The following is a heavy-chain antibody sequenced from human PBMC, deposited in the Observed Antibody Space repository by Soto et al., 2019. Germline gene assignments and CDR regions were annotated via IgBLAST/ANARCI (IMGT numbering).Heavy chain of an antibody. CDR2: ISGSGSST. Sequence: HPGGSLRLSCAASGFTFSSYAMSWVRQAPGKGLEWVSAISGSGSSTYYADSVEGRFSISRDNSKNTLSLQMNSLRAEDTAVYYCAKDACSNTNCYGSFDPWGQGTLVTVSS. CDR3: AKDACSNTNCYGSFDP. CDR1: GFTFSSYA. D-gene: IGHD2-2*01. J-gene: IGHJ5*02. V-gene: IGHV3-23*01.